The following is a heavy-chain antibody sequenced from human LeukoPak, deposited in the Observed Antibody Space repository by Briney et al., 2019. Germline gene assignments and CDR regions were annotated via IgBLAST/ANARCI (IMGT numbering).Heavy chain of an antibody. Sequence: SETLSLTCTVSGGSISSYYWSWIRQSPGKGLEWIGYIYYGGSTDYNPSLKSRVTISKDTSKTQFSLRLSSVTAADTAVHYCARARLDSSGRFDYWGQGTLVTVSS. J-gene: IGHJ4*02. CDR2: IYYGGST. D-gene: IGHD3-22*01. V-gene: IGHV4-59*01. CDR3: ARARLDSSGRFDY. CDR1: GGSISSYY.